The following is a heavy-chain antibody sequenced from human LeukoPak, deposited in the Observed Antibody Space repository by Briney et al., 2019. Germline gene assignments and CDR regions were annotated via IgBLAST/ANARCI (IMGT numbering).Heavy chain of an antibody. CDR3: ARLEYYYVSGNYYKLFDY. V-gene: IGHV3-48*02. D-gene: IGHD3-10*01. Sequence: PGGSLRLSCAASGFTFSSYNMNWVRQAPGKGLEWVSDISSSGSTIYFADSVKGRFTISRDNAKNSLYLQMNSQRDEDTAVYYCARLEYYYVSGNYYKLFDYWGQGTLVTVCS. J-gene: IGHJ4*02. CDR2: ISSSGSTI. CDR1: GFTFSSYN.